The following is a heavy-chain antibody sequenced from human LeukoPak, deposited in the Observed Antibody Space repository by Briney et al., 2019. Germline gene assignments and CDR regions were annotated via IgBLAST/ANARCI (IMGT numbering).Heavy chain of an antibody. Sequence: GGSLRLSCAASGFTFSSYAMSWVRQAPGKGLEWVSAVSGGGGSTYYADSVKGRFTISRDNPKNTLYLQINSLRAEDTAVYYCAKYAGGLVSWGQGTLVTVSS. J-gene: IGHJ5*02. CDR1: GFTFSSYA. CDR3: AKYAGGLVS. CDR2: VSGGGGST. V-gene: IGHV3-23*01. D-gene: IGHD2-21*01.